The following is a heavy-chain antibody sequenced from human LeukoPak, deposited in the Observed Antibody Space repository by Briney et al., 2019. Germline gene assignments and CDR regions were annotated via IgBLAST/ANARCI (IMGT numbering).Heavy chain of an antibody. V-gene: IGHV1-24*01. CDR2: FDPEDGET. CDR1: GYTLTELS. CDR3: ATVSVRYSYGYRYYYGMDV. D-gene: IGHD5-18*01. Sequence: ASVKVSCTVSGYTLTELSMHWVRQAPGKGLEWMGGFDPEDGETIYAQKFQGRVTMTEDTSADTAYMDLSSLRSEDTAVCYCATVSVRYSYGYRYYYGMDVWGQGTTVTVSS. J-gene: IGHJ6*02.